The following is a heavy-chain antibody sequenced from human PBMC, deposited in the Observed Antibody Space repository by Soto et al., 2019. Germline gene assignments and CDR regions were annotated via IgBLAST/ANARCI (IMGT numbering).Heavy chain of an antibody. V-gene: IGHV4-30-4*01. Sequence: SETLSLTCTVSGGSINSGDYYWNWIRQPPGKGLEWIGYIYYSGSAYYNPSLKSRVTISIDTSENQFSLELSSVTAADTAVYYCAGSYSYPGWFDSWGQGTLVTVSS. J-gene: IGHJ5*01. CDR1: GGSINSGDYY. D-gene: IGHD3-16*02. CDR3: AGSYSYPGWFDS. CDR2: IYYSGSA.